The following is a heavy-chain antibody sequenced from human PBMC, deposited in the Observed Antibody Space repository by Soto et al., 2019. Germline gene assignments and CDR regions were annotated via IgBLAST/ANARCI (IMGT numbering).Heavy chain of an antibody. CDR3: AREGYTSSSIHSYLDS. D-gene: IGHD6-6*01. J-gene: IGHJ4*02. CDR1: GGTFSSYG. CDR2: IIPFLGTT. Sequence: SVKVSCKASGGTFSSYGISWVRQAPGQGLEWMGRIIPFLGTTNYAQNFQDRLTVTADTSTNTAFMELSSLRSDDTAVYYCAREGYTSSSIHSYLDSWGQGTLVTVSS. V-gene: IGHV1-69*10.